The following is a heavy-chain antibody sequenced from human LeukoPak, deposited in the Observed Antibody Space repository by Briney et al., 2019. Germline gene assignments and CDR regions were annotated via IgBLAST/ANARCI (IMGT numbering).Heavy chain of an antibody. CDR2: ISGSGGST. CDR3: AKGAYYYDSRGYDY. J-gene: IGHJ4*02. V-gene: IGHV3-23*01. Sequence: GGSLRLSCAASGFTFSNHGVNWVRQAPGKGLEWVSAISGSGGSTYYADSVKGRFTISRDNSKNTLYLQMNSLRAEDTAVYYCAKGAYYYDSRGYDYWGQGTLVTVSS. D-gene: IGHD3-22*01. CDR1: GFTFSNHG.